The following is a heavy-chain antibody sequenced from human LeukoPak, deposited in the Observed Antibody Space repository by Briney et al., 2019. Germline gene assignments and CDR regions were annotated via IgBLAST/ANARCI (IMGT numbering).Heavy chain of an antibody. J-gene: IGHJ6*03. Sequence: SETLSLTCAVYGGSFSGYCWSWIRQPPGKGLEWIGEINHSGSTNYNPSLKSRVTISVDTSKNQFSLKLSSVTAADTAVYYCARPADYSNYHYFYYMDVWGKGTTVTVSS. CDR3: ARPADYSNYHYFYYMDV. D-gene: IGHD4-11*01. CDR1: GGSFSGYC. CDR2: INHSGST. V-gene: IGHV4-34*01.